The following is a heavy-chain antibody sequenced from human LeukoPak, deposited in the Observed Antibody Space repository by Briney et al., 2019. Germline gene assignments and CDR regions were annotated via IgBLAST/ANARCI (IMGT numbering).Heavy chain of an antibody. V-gene: IGHV3-49*04. CDR1: GFTFGDYA. D-gene: IGHD3-22*01. Sequence: PGGSLRLSCTAAGFTFGDYAMSWVRQAPGKGLEWVGFIRSKAYGGTTEYAASVKGRFTISRDDSKSIAYLQMNSLKTEDTAVYYCTSYHSSGKQGYWGQGTLVTVSS. J-gene: IGHJ4*02. CDR2: IRSKAYGGTT. CDR3: TSYHSSGKQGY.